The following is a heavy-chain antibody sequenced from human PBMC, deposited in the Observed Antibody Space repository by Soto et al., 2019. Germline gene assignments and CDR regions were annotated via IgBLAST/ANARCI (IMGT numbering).Heavy chain of an antibody. D-gene: IGHD4-17*01. CDR3: ARGAVYGEGDYYMDV. Sequence: ASVKVSCKASGYTFTGYYMHWVRQAPGQGLEWMGWINPNSGGTNYAQKFRGWVTMTRDTSISTAYMELSRLRSDDTAVYYCARGAVYGEGDYYMDVWGKGTTVTVSS. J-gene: IGHJ6*03. CDR1: GYTFTGYY. CDR2: INPNSGGT. V-gene: IGHV1-2*04.